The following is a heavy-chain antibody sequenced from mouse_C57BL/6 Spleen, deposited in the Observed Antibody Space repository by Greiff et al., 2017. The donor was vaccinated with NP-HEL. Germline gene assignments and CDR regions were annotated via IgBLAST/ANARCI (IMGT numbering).Heavy chain of an antibody. CDR2: ISSGGSYT. CDR1: GFTFSSYG. CDR3: ARHAGDDEWYFDV. V-gene: IGHV5-6*01. Sequence: EVKLVESGGDLVKPGGSLKLSCAASGFTFSSYGMSWVRQTPDKRLEWVATISSGGSYTYYPDSVKGRFTISRDNAKNTLYLQMSSLKSEDTAMYYCARHAGDDEWYFDVWGTGTTVTVSS. D-gene: IGHD2-2*01. J-gene: IGHJ1*03.